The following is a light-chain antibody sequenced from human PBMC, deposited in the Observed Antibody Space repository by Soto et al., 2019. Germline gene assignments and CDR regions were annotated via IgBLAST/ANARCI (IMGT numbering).Light chain of an antibody. V-gene: IGKV1-5*01. CDR1: QSISSW. CDR2: DAS. CDR3: QQYNSYSRT. Sequence: DIQETQSPSTLSASVGDRVTITCRASQSISSWLAWYQQKPGKAPKLLIYDASSLESGVPSRFSGSGSGTEFTLTISSLQPDDFATYYCQQYNSYSRTFGQGTKVDIK. J-gene: IGKJ1*01.